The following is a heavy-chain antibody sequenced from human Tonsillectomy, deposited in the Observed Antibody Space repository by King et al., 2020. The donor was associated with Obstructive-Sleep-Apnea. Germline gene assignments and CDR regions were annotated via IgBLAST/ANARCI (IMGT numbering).Heavy chain of an antibody. Sequence: QLQESGPGLVKPSETLSLTCTVSGASISSSTYYWGWIRQPPGKGLEWIGNIFHSGSTYYNPSLKSRVTISIDTSKNPFSLKLSSVTAADTAVYYCARGKKFYYDSSGYPNWYFDLWGRGTLVTVSS. CDR2: IFHSGST. CDR3: ARGKKFYYDSSGYPNWYFDL. V-gene: IGHV4-39*07. J-gene: IGHJ2*01. CDR1: GASISSSTYY. D-gene: IGHD3-22*01.